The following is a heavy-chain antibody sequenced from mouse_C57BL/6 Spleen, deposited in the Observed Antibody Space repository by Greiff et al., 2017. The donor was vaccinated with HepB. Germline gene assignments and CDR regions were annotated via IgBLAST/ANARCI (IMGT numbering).Heavy chain of an antibody. CDR3: ARASSTMVRAWFAY. D-gene: IGHD2-2*01. CDR1: GYAFSSSW. Sequence: VQLQESGPELVKPGASVKISCKASGYAFSSSWMNWVKQRPGKGLEWIGRIYPGDGDTNYNGKFKGKATLTADKSSSTAYMQLSSLTSEDSAVYFCARASSTMVRAWFAYWGQGTLVTVSA. V-gene: IGHV1-82*01. CDR2: IYPGDGDT. J-gene: IGHJ3*01.